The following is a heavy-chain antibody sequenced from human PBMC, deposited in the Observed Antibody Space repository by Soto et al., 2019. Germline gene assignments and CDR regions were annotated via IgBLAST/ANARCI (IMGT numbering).Heavy chain of an antibody. D-gene: IGHD2-2*01. CDR2: ISSNSSYK. J-gene: IGHJ3*02. V-gene: IGHV3-21*01. Sequence: GGSLRLSCSASGFTFSSYSMNWVRQAPGKGLEWVSSISSNSSYKYYADSVEGRFTISRDNAKNSLFLQMNSLRAEDTAVYYCARDLTVTRGCTSTSCYYDALDIWGQGTMVTVS. CDR1: GFTFSSYS. CDR3: ARDLTVTRGCTSTSCYYDALDI.